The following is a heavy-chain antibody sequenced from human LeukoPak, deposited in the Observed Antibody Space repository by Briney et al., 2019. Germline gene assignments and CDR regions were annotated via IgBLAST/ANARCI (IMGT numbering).Heavy chain of an antibody. J-gene: IGHJ6*02. CDR3: ARADSGSYGPYYYYYGMDV. D-gene: IGHD1-26*01. CDR1: GYTFISYY. CDR2: IYPSGGST. Sequence: ASVNVSCKASGYTFISYYMHWVRQAPGQGLEWMGIIYPSGGSTSYAQKFQGRVTMTRDTSTSTVYMELSSLRSEDTAVYYCARADSGSYGPYYYYYGMDVWGQGTTVTVSS. V-gene: IGHV1-46*01.